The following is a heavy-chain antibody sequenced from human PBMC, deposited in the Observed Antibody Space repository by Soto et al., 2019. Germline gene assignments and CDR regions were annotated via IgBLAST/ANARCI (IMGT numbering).Heavy chain of an antibody. J-gene: IGHJ4*02. CDR3: ARYWLVPPLGFDY. CDR2: IYHSGST. V-gene: IGHV4-4*02. D-gene: IGHD6-19*01. CDR1: SGSISSSNW. Sequence: SETLSLTCAVSSGSISSSNWWSWVRQPPGKGLEWIGEIYHSGSTNYNPSLKSRVTISVDKSKNQFSLKLSSVTAADTAVYYCARYWLVPPLGFDYWGQGTLVTVSS.